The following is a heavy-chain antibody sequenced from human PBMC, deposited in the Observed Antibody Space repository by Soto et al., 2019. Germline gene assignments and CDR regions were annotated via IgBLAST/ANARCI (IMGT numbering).Heavy chain of an antibody. D-gene: IGHD3-22*01. CDR3: ARARNYYDSSGYSFRFDY. J-gene: IGHJ4*02. Sequence: PSETLSLTCTVSGGSISSGGYYWSWIRQHPGKGLEWIGYIYYSGSTYYNPSPKSRVTISVDTSKNQFSLKLSSVTAADTAVYYCARARNYYDSSGYSFRFDYWGQGTLVTVSS. CDR2: IYYSGST. V-gene: IGHV4-31*03. CDR1: GGSISSGGYY.